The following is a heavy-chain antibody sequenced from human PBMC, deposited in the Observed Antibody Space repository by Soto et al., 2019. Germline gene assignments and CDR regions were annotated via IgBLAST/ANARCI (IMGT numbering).Heavy chain of an antibody. Sequence: EVQLVESGGGLVQPGGSLSLSCAAPGFTFSNSGFYWSRQAPGKGLVWVSRVNNDGTDPTHADPVKGRFTISRDNAENTLYLQMNSLRAEDTAVYYCARGGLQHALDVWGQGSTVTVSS. CDR2: VNNDGTDP. V-gene: IGHV3-74*03. CDR1: GFTFSNSG. D-gene: IGHD6-13*01. J-gene: IGHJ6*02. CDR3: ARGGLQHALDV.